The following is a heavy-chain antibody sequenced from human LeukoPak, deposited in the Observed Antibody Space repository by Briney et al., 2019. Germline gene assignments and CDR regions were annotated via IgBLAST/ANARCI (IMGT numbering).Heavy chain of an antibody. V-gene: IGHV3-64D*06. CDR1: GFTFRSYV. CDR2: ISSNGGST. CDR3: VKGNNYDSSGYQFDY. Sequence: GGSLRLSCSASGFTFRSYVMDWVRQAPGKGLEYVSVISSNGGSTNYADSVKGRFTISRDNSKNTLYLQMSSLRAEDTAVYYCVKGNNYDSSGYQFDYWGQGTLVTVSS. D-gene: IGHD3-22*01. J-gene: IGHJ4*02.